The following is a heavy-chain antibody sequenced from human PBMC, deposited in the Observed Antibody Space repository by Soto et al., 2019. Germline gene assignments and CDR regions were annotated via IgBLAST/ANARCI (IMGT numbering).Heavy chain of an antibody. J-gene: IGHJ6*03. CDR1: GFTFSNYW. Sequence: EVQLVESGGGLVQPGGSLRLSCAASGFTFSNYWMYWVRQAPGKGLEWVSRINSDGSVSSYADSVKGRLTISRDNVKNPPYLEMDSLRGEDTAVYYCARGNCVCGTRYSLAGSFYYYLDVWGKGTTVTVFS. CDR3: ARGNCVCGTRYSLAGSFYYYLDV. V-gene: IGHV3-74*02. CDR2: INSDGSVS. D-gene: IGHD2-15*01.